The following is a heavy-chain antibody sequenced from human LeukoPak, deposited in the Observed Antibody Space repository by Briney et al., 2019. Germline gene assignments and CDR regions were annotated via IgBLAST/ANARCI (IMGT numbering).Heavy chain of an antibody. CDR3: ARGMAPDYFDY. J-gene: IGHJ4*02. V-gene: IGHV4-59*01. CDR1: GGSISSYY. Sequence: SETLSLTCTVSGGSISSYYWSWIRQPPGKGLERIGYIYYSGSTNYNPSLKSRVTISVDTSKNQFSLKLSSVTAADTAVYYCARGMAPDYFDYRGQGTLVTVSS. CDR2: IYYSGST. D-gene: IGHD5-24*01.